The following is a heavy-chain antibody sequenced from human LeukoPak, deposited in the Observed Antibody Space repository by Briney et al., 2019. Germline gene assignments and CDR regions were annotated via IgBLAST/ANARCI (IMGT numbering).Heavy chain of an antibody. Sequence: PGGSLRLSCAASGFIFSSYAMSWVRQAPGKGLEWVSAIFMSGGRTYYADSVKGRFTISRDNYKNTLYLQMNSLRAEDTAVYYCAKGYCSGGSCYSGLFDYWGQGTLVTVSS. V-gene: IGHV3-23*01. CDR1: GFIFSSYA. CDR3: AKGYCSGGSCYSGLFDY. J-gene: IGHJ4*02. CDR2: IFMSGGRT. D-gene: IGHD2-15*01.